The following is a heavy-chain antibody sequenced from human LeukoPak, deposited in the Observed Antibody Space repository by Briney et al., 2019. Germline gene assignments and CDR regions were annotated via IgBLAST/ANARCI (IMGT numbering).Heavy chain of an antibody. CDR1: GYTFTSYG. Sequence: GASVKVSCKASGYTFTSYGISWVRQAPGQGLEWMGWISAYNGNTNYAQKFQGRVTMTRDTSISTAYMELNRLRSGDTAVYYCARGEVVTGLEYWGQGILVTVSS. CDR3: ARGEVVTGLEY. V-gene: IGHV1-18*01. CDR2: ISAYNGNT. D-gene: IGHD3-9*01. J-gene: IGHJ4*02.